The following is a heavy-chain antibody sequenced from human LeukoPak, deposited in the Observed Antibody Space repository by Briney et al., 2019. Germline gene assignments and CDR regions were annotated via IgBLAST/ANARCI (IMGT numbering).Heavy chain of an antibody. CDR1: GASMSSYY. Sequence: ETLSLTCNVSGASMSSYYWSWVRQAPGKGLEWVSVIYSGGSTYYADSVKGRFTISRDNSKNTLYLQMNSLRAEDTAVYYCAGGDYDFWSGYYTVGYFDYWGQGTLVTVSS. V-gene: IGHV3-53*01. J-gene: IGHJ4*02. CDR3: AGGDYDFWSGYYTVGYFDY. CDR2: IYSGGST. D-gene: IGHD3-3*01.